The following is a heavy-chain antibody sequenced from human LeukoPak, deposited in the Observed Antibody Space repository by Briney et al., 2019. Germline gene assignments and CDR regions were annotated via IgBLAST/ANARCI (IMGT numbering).Heavy chain of an antibody. J-gene: IGHJ5*02. CDR1: GGSISGHY. CDR3: ARGMAAAYDYNWFDP. D-gene: IGHD5-12*01. V-gene: IGHV4-4*07. Sequence: PSETLSLTCTVSGGSISGHYWSWLPQPAGKGLEWIGRIYASGSTRYDPSLKSRVTMSVDTSKNQFSLKLTSVTAADTAVYFCARGMAAAYDYNWFDPWGQGTLVTVSS. CDR2: IYASGST.